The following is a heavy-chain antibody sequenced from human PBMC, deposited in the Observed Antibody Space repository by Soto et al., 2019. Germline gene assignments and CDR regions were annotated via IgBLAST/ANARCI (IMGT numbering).Heavy chain of an antibody. CDR1: SYSISRSY. D-gene: IGHD6-6*01. J-gene: IGHJ5*02. CDR3: ASHDHSRSSAGWFDP. Sequence: PSETLSLTWTISSYSISRSYWNWIRHPPGRGLEWIGYMYYTWSNNYNSSLKNRGTISVDPSRNKFCLKLTSVTDADKAVYYCASHDHSRSSAGWFDPWGQGTLVTVS. CDR2: MYYTWSN. V-gene: IGHV4-59*01.